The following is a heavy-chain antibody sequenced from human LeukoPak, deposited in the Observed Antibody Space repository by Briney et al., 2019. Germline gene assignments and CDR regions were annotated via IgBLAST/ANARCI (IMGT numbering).Heavy chain of an antibody. Sequence: GGSLRLSCAASGFTFRSYSMNWVRQAPGKGLEWVASVSDSSRYIHYADSMKGRFSISRDNAKNSLYLQMNNLRAEDTAMYYCARYGIAGATYFDYWGQGTLVTVSS. CDR1: GFTFRSYS. J-gene: IGHJ4*02. CDR3: ARYGIAGATYFDY. D-gene: IGHD1-26*01. V-gene: IGHV3-21*01. CDR2: VSDSSRYI.